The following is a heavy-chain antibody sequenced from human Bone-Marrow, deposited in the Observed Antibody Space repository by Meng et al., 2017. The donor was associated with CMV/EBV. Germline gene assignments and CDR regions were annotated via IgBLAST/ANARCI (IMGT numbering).Heavy chain of an antibody. D-gene: IGHD3-10*01. Sequence: SGYAFNTIAITCVRQAPGQGFEWMGWISAYHGSTNSAQTFQARVTMTTATSTTTVYMDLWRLTSDATAVYYCVRDLGAYGSLSFFDYWGQGTLVTVSS. CDR2: ISAYHGST. J-gene: IGHJ4*02. CDR3: VRDLGAYGSLSFFDY. V-gene: IGHV1-18*01. CDR1: GYAFNTIA.